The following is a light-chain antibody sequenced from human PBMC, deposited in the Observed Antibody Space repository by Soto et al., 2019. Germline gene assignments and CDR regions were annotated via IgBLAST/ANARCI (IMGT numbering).Light chain of an antibody. Sequence: DIVMTQSPDSLAVSLGERATINCKSSQSVLYSSNNKNYLAWYQQKPGQPPKLLIYWASTRESGVPDRFSGSGSRTDFTITISSMQAEDVAVYYCQQHYSTPLTFGGGTKVEIK. J-gene: IGKJ4*01. V-gene: IGKV4-1*01. CDR1: QSVLYSSNNKNY. CDR2: WAS. CDR3: QQHYSTPLT.